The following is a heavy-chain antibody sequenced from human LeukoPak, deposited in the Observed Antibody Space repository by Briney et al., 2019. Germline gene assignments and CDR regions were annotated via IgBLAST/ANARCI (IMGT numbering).Heavy chain of an antibody. J-gene: IGHJ5*02. D-gene: IGHD3-10*01. Sequence: SENLSLTCTVSGVSVSNYFWSWIRQPAGKGLEWIGRIYTTESTNYNPSLKRRVTLSVDSSRNQFSLKLSSVTAADTAEYYCGKYSSGSDVSRGWFDPWGQGILVTVSS. V-gene: IGHV4-4*07. CDR3: GKYSSGSDVSRGWFDP. CDR1: GVSVSNYF. CDR2: IYTTEST.